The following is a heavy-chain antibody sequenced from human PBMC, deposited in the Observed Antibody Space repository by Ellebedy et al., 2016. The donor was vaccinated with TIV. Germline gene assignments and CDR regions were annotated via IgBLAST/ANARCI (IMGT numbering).Heavy chain of an antibody. CDR2: ISAYNGHT. CDR1: GYTFKNYG. CDR3: ARAVPTMVRGANQIHRNNWLDP. Sequence: ASVKVSXXASGYTFKNYGITWVRQAPGQGLEWMGWISAYNGHTNLAQKVQGRFSMTTDPSTSTAYMELRSLKSDDTAVYYCARAVPTMVRGANQIHRNNWLDPWGQGTLVTVSS. V-gene: IGHV1-18*01. D-gene: IGHD3-10*01. J-gene: IGHJ5*02.